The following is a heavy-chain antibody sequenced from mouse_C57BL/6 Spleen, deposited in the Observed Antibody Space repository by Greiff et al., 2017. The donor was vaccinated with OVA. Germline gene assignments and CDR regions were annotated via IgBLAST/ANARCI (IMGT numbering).Heavy chain of an antibody. J-gene: IGHJ3*01. CDR2: IDPSDSYT. D-gene: IGHD1-1*01. Sequence: QVQLQHPGAELVMPGASVKLSCKASGYTFTSYWMHWVKQRPGQGLEWIGEIDPSDSYTNYNQKFKGKSTLTVDKSSSTAYMQLSSLTSEDSAVYYCARGRDGRFAYWGQGTLVTVSA. CDR1: GYTFTSYW. CDR3: ARGRDGRFAY. V-gene: IGHV1-69*01.